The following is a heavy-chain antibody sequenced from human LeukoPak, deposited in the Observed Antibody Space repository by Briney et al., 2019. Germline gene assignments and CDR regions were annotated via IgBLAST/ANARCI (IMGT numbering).Heavy chain of an antibody. Sequence: GGSLRLSCAVSGFTFSSYAMSWVRQAPGKGLEWVSAISGDGTITYYADSVKGRFTISRENAKNSLYLQMNSLRAGDTAVYYCARGGGYTSSWYTLDYWGQGTLVTVSS. D-gene: IGHD6-13*01. CDR3: ARGGGYTSSWYTLDY. J-gene: IGHJ4*02. CDR2: ISGDGTIT. V-gene: IGHV3-23*01. CDR1: GFTFSSYA.